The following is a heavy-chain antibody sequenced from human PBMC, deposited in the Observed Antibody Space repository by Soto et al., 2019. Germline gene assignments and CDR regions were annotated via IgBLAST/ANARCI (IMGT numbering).Heavy chain of an antibody. CDR2: IRWNSGNI. Sequence: EVHLMESGGGWVQPGRSLRLSCAASGFTFDNYAMHWVRQAPGKGLEWVSGIRWNSGNIGYADSVKGRFTIARDNAKTSLDLEMNSLRAEDTALYFCAKSLKSFGLATTRSGPLDSWGQGALVTVSS. J-gene: IGHJ4*02. D-gene: IGHD3-3*01. CDR3: AKSLKSFGLATTRSGPLDS. CDR1: GFTFDNYA. V-gene: IGHV3-9*01.